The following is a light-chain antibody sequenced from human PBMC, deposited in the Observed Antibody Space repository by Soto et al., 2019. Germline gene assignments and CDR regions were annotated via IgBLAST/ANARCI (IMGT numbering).Light chain of an antibody. CDR3: QQYNNWPPT. V-gene: IGKV3-20*01. Sequence: EIVLTQSPGTLSLSPGERATLSCRASQSVSGSSLAWFQQKPGQAPRLLIYDAFSRAPGIQARFSGGGSGTDFTLTIRSLQSEDFAVYYCQQYNNWPPTVGQGTKVDIK. CDR1: QSVSGSS. CDR2: DAF. J-gene: IGKJ1*01.